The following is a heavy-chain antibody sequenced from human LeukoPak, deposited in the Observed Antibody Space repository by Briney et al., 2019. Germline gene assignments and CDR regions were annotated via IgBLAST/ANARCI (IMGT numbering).Heavy chain of an antibody. CDR3: AKDKAPGSWHTPSDF. CDR1: GGSFSGYY. J-gene: IGHJ4*02. Sequence: ETLSLTCGVYGGSFSGYYWSWIRQPPGKGLEWLSYIRGGGAVTRYSDSVKGRFTISRDNSKNTVFLQMNSLRADDTAKYYCAKDKAPGSWHTPSDFWGQGTLVTASS. D-gene: IGHD6-13*01. V-gene: IGHV3-23*01. CDR2: IRGGGAVT.